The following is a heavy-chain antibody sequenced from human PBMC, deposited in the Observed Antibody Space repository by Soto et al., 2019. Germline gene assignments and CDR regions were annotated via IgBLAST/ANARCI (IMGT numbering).Heavy chain of an antibody. CDR1: GGTFSSYA. D-gene: IGHD6-25*01. CDR2: VIPIFGTA. V-gene: IGHV1-69*13. J-gene: IGHJ4*02. CDR3: ARGRSPDSGFDY. Sequence: GASVKVSCKASGGTFSSYAISWVRQAPGQGLEWMGGVIPIFGTANYAQKFQGRVTITADESTSTAYMELSSLRSEDTAVYYCARGRSPDSGFDYWGQGTLVTVSS.